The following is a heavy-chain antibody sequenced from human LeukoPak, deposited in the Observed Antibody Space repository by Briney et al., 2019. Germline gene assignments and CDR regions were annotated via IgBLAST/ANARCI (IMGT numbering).Heavy chain of an antibody. CDR1: GFTFSGYA. V-gene: IGHV3-23*01. Sequence: PGGSLRLSRAASGFTFSGYAMSWVRQAPGKGLEWVSAISGSGGSTYYADSVKGRFTISRDNSKNTLYLQMNSLRAEDTAVYYCAKDEGRGLGELSSRGFAFDIWGQGTMVTVSS. CDR3: AKDEGRGLGELSSRGFAFDI. D-gene: IGHD3-16*02. J-gene: IGHJ3*02. CDR2: ISGSGGST.